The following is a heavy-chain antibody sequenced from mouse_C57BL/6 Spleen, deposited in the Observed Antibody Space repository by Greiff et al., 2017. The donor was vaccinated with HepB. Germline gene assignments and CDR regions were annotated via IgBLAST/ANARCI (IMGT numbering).Heavy chain of an antibody. CDR1: GFTFSSYG. Sequence: EVQVVESGGDLVKPGGSLKLSCAASGFTFSSYGMSWVRQTPDKRLEWVATISSGGSYTYYPDSVKGRFTISRDNAKNTLYLQMSSLKSEDTAMYYCARQKYYGSTSYWYFDVWGTGTTVTVSS. D-gene: IGHD1-1*01. J-gene: IGHJ1*03. CDR2: ISSGGSYT. CDR3: ARQKYYGSTSYWYFDV. V-gene: IGHV5-6*01.